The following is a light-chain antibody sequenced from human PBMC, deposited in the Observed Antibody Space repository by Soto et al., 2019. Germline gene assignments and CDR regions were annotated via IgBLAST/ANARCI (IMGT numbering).Light chain of an antibody. CDR1: QSVTSTY. CDR3: QQYDSSPPLFT. V-gene: IGKV3-20*01. J-gene: IGKJ3*01. Sequence: IVLTQSPGTLFLSPGERATLSCRASQSVTSTYLAWYQHKPGQAPRLLIYGASSRATGVPDRFSGSGSETDFTLTISRLEPEDFAVYYCQQYDSSPPLFTFGPGTKVDLK. CDR2: GAS.